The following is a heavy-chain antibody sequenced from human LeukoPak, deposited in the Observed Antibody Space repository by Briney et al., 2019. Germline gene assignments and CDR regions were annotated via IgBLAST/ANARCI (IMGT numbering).Heavy chain of an antibody. CDR2: INPNRGGT. CDR1: GYTFTGYY. D-gene: IGHD6-19*01. J-gene: IGHJ4*02. Sequence: ASVKVSCKASGYTFTGYYIHWVRQAPGERIEWMGWINPNRGGTNYAPRFQGRVTMTRDTSISTAYMELSRLRSDDTAVYYCARVHSSAWYYFDSWGQGALVTVSS. V-gene: IGHV1-2*02. CDR3: ARVHSSAWYYFDS.